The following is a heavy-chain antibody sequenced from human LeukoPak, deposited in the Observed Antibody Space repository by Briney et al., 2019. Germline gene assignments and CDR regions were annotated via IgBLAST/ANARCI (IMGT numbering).Heavy chain of an antibody. V-gene: IGHV3-7*01. J-gene: IGHJ4*02. Sequence: GGPLRLSCAASGFTLSSYWMSWVRQAPGKGLEWVANIKEDGSEKYYVDSVKGRFTISRDNAKNSLYLQMNSLRAEDTAVYYCARDNFIAAAGTNFDYWGQGTLVTVSS. D-gene: IGHD6-13*01. CDR2: IKEDGSEK. CDR1: GFTLSSYW. CDR3: ARDNFIAAAGTNFDY.